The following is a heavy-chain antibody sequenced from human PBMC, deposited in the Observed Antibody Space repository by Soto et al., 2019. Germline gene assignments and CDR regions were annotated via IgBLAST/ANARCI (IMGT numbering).Heavy chain of an antibody. CDR1: GYTFTGYY. J-gene: IGHJ4*02. CDR3: VTSRVSRAVGGETEYYFDY. D-gene: IGHD6-19*01. Sequence: WASVKVSCKASGYTFTGYYIHWVRQAPGRGLEWMGWVNPNSGGTNYAQKFQGWGTMTRDTTTSTAYMELSRVRSNDTAVYYCVTSRVSRAVGGETEYYFDYWGQGTLVTVSS. V-gene: IGHV1-2*04. CDR2: VNPNSGGT.